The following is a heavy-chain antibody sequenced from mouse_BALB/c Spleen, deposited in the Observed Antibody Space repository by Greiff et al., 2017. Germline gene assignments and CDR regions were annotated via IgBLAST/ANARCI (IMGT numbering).Heavy chain of an antibody. J-gene: IGHJ2*01. CDR1: GFSLTSYG. CDR2: IWAGGST. Sequence: VKLMESGPGLVAPSQSLSITCTVSGFSLTSYGVHWVRQPPGKGLEWLGVIWAGGSTNYNSALMSRLSISKDNSKSQVFLKMNSLQTDDTAMYYCARDYDYDGGNFDYWGQGTTLTVSS. CDR3: ARDYDYDGGNFDY. D-gene: IGHD2-4*01. V-gene: IGHV2-9*02.